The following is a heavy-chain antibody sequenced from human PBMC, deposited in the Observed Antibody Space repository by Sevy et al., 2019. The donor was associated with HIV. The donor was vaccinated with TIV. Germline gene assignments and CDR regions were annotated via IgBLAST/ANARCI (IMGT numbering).Heavy chain of an antibody. V-gene: IGHV1-18*01. J-gene: IGHJ6*02. CDR2: ISGNNDYT. Sequence: ASVKVSCKASGYTFTRYGISWVRQAPGQGLEWMGWISGNNDYTNYAQKIQGRVTMTTDTSTSVAYMELRSLRSDDTAVYYCVRDRNNYDSSGYPKGMDVWGQGTTVTVSS. CDR1: GYTFTRYG. D-gene: IGHD3-22*01. CDR3: VRDRNNYDSSGYPKGMDV.